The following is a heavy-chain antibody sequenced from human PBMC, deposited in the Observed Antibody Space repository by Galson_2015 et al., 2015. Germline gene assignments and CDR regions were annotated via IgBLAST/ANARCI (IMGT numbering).Heavy chain of an antibody. J-gene: IGHJ4*02. Sequence: SLRLSCAASGFTFSDYYMSWIRQAPGKGLEWVSYISSSGSTIYYADSVKGRFTISRDNAKNSLYLQMNSLRAEDTAVYYCARVSEIVATPYYFDYWGQGTLVTVSS. V-gene: IGHV3-11*01. CDR2: ISSSGSTI. D-gene: IGHD5-12*01. CDR1: GFTFSDYY. CDR3: ARVSEIVATPYYFDY.